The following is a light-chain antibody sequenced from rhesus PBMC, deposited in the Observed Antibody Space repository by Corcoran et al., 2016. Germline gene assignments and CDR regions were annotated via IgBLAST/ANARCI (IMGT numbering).Light chain of an antibody. J-gene: IGKJ1*01. CDR1: QSVTSY. CDR2: GTS. Sequence: IVVTQSPATLSLSPGERATLSCRVSQSVTSYLAWYQQKPGQPPRLLIYGTSFRAVGIPYRFSGRVAGKDFTLTISSLEPEDFAVYYCQETSDLWTFGQGTNVEIK. V-gene: IGKV3-31*02. CDR3: QETSDLWT.